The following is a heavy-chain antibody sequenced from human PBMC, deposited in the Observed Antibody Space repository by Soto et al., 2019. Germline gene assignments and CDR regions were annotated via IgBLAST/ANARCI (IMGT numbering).Heavy chain of an antibody. D-gene: IGHD2-2*01. CDR3: ARHPRYCSSTSCTYYFDY. V-gene: IGHV4-39*01. CDR2: IYYSGST. CDR1: GGSISSSSYY. J-gene: IGHJ4*02. Sequence: SETLSLTCTVSGGSISSSSYYWGWIRQPPGKGLEWIGSIYYSGSTYYNPSLKSRVTISVDTSKNQFSLKLSSVTAADTAVYYCARHPRYCSSTSCTYYFDYWGQGTLVTVSS.